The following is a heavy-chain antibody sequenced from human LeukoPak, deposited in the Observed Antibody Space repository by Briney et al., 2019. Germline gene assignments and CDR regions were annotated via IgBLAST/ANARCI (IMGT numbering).Heavy chain of an antibody. CDR1: GFTFSAYG. CDR3: ARGHTAVTRHFDF. D-gene: IGHD4-17*01. V-gene: IGHV3-30*03. J-gene: IGHJ4*02. Sequence: GGSLRLSCVASGFTFSAYGMHWVRQAPGKGLEWVAVISDDGSNKYYVDSVKGRFTISRDDAKNLLYLDMNSLRAEDTAVYYCARGHTAVTRHFDFWGQGTLVTVSS. CDR2: ISDDGSNK.